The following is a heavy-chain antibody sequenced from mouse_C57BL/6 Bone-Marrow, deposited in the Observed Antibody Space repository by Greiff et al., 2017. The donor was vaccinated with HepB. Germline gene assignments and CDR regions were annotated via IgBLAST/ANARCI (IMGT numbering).Heavy chain of an antibody. Sequence: EVQLQQSGGGLVQPKGSLKLSCAASGFSFNTYAMNWVRQAPGKGLEWVARIRSKSNNYATYYADSVKDRFTISRDDSESMLYLQMNNLKTEDTAMYYCVSLYYYGSRDAMDYWGQGTSVTVSS. CDR1: GFSFNTYA. CDR3: VSLYYYGSRDAMDY. D-gene: IGHD1-1*01. J-gene: IGHJ4*01. V-gene: IGHV10-1*01. CDR2: IRSKSNNYAT.